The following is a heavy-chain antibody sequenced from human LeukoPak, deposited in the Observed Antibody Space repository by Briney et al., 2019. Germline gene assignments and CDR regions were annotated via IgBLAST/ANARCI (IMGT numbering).Heavy chain of an antibody. CDR3: SSWNYYYYYMDV. CDR2: ISSSGSTT. J-gene: IGHJ6*03. V-gene: IGHV3-48*03. Sequence: GGSLRLSCAASGFTFSSYEMNWVRQAPGKGLEWVSYISSSGSTTYYADSVKGRFTISRDNSKNTLYLQMNSLRAEDTAVYYCSSWNYYYYYMDVWGKGTTVTVSS. CDR1: GFTFSSYE. D-gene: IGHD2-15*01.